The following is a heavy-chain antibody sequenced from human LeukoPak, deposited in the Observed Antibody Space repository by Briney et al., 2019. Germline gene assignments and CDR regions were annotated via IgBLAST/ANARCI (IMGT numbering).Heavy chain of an antibody. J-gene: IGHJ4*02. CDR3: ARGGSYYLWSYYFDY. CDR1: GYTFTGYY. D-gene: IGHD1-26*01. Sequence: ASVKVSCRASGYTFTGYYMHWVRQAPGQGLEWMGWINPNSGGTNYAQKFQGRVTMIRDTSISTAYMELSRLRSDDTAVYYCARGGSYYLWSYYFDYWGQGTLVTVSS. V-gene: IGHV1-2*02. CDR2: INPNSGGT.